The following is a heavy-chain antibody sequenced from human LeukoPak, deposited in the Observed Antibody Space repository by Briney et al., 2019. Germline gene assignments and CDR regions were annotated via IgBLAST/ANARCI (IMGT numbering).Heavy chain of an antibody. CDR2: THYSGST. CDR3: ASGYCGGACQLGGVDM. CDR1: GGSISSYY. D-gene: IGHD2-21*02. Sequence: SETLSLTCTVSGGSISSYYWSWLRQPPGKGLEYIGYTHYSGSTNYNPSLKSRVTISLDTSGNQFSLKLSSVTAADTAVYYCASGYCGGACQLGGVDMWGQGTMVSVSS. J-gene: IGHJ3*02. V-gene: IGHV4-59*01.